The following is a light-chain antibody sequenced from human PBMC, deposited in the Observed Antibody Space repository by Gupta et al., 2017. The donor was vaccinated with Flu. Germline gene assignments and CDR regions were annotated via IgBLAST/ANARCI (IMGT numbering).Light chain of an antibody. V-gene: IGKV1-39*01. CDR2: GAS. Sequence: DIQMTQSPSSLSAPVGDSVTITCRASQSVTTFLNWFQKKPGRAPELLIYGASTLRGAVSSRFSGSGSGRDFILTIHRLQPEDIATYYCQQSHSIPWTFGQGTRV. J-gene: IGKJ1*01. CDR3: QQSHSIPWT. CDR1: QSVTTF.